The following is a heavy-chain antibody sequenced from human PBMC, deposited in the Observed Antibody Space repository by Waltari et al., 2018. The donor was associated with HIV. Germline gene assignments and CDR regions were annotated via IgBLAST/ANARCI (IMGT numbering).Heavy chain of an antibody. Sequence: VQLVESGGGSIKTGGSLRLSCAGSGFSVRNHWMDWVRQGPGKGLVWVARINSDGSTRNYADAVKGRFVISRVNSRNTVYLQLNSVKVEDTAVYFCARASHYIEFSTFDGDYYFDLWGRGTRVAVSS. D-gene: IGHD3-9*01. V-gene: IGHV3-74*01. CDR3: ARASHYIEFSTFDGDYYFDL. J-gene: IGHJ4*02. CDR1: GFSVRNHW. CDR2: INSDGSTR.